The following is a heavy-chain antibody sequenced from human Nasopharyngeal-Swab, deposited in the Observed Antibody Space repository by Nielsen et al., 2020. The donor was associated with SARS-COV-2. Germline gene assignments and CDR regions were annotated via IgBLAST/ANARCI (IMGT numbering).Heavy chain of an antibody. CDR3: AREYCSGGSCYGNYGMDV. J-gene: IGHJ6*02. V-gene: IGHV1-69*04. CDR2: INPILGIA. D-gene: IGHD2-15*01. Sequence: SSVPVSCKASGCTFSSYAISWVRQAPAQGLEWMGRINPILGIANYAQKFQGRVTITADKTTSTAYMELSSLRSEDTAVYYFAREYCSGGSCYGNYGMDVWGQGTTVTVSS. CDR1: GCTFSSYA.